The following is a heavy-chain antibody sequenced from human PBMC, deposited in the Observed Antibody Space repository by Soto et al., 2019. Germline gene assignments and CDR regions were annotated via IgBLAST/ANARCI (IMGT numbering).Heavy chain of an antibody. CDR2: IIPIFGTA. CDR3: ARDGRTAAGTMQYFDL. CDR1: GGTFSSYA. D-gene: IGHD6-13*01. J-gene: IGHJ2*01. Sequence: QVQLVQSGAEVKKPGSSVKVSCKASGGTFSSYAISWVRQALGQGLEWMGGIIPIFGTANYAQKFQGRVTITADKSTSTAYMELSSLRSEDTAVYYCARDGRTAAGTMQYFDLWGRGTLVTVSS. V-gene: IGHV1-69*06.